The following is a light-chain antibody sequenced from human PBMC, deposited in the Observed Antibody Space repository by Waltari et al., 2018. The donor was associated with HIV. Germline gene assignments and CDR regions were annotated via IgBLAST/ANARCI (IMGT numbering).Light chain of an antibody. CDR3: KTWGTGIRV. V-gene: IGLV4-69*01. CDR2: LNSDGSH. CDR1: SGHSSYA. J-gene: IGLJ3*02. Sequence: QLVLTQSPSASASLGASVKLTCTLSSGHSSYAIAWHQQQPGKGPRYLMKLNSDGSHSKGDGIPFRFSGSGAGAERYLSISSLQSVDEADYYCKTWGTGIRVFGGGTKLTVL.